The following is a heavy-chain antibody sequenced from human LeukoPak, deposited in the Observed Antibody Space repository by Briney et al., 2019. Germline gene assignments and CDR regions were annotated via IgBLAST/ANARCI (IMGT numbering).Heavy chain of an antibody. J-gene: IGHJ4*02. V-gene: IGHV4-38-2*02. CDR1: GCSISDGYY. D-gene: IGHD3-9*01. Sequence: SETLSVTCSIYGCSISDGYYWGWIRQPPGKGLEWIGRMFHTGTTDYNPSLKSRVAISVDTSKNHFSLRLSSVTAADTAVYYCARVLWAYYDIFDLWGQGTMVIVSS. CDR3: ARVLWAYYDIFDL. CDR2: MFHTGTT.